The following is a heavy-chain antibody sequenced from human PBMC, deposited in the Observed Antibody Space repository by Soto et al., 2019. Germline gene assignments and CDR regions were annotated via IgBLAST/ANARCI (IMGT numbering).Heavy chain of an antibody. CDR2: ISYEGSNT. J-gene: IGHJ6*02. D-gene: IGHD1-1*01. CDR1: GFTFDTYG. V-gene: IGHV3-30-3*01. CDR3: ARVAPGNNLYYFSGLDF. Sequence: PGGSLRLSCVASGFTFDTYGIHWVRQAPGKGLQWVALISYEGSNTYYADSVRGRFTISRSNSKNTLYLQMNTLRPEDTGLYYCARVAPGNNLYYFSGLDFWGQGTSVTVSS.